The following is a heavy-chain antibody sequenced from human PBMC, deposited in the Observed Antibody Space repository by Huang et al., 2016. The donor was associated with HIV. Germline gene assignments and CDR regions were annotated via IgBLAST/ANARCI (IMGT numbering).Heavy chain of an antibody. CDR1: GFKLSGFG. J-gene: IGHJ4*02. Sequence: QVHLVDSGGGVVKPGGSLRFSLAAAGFKLSGFGSHWVRQAPVKGREWLAVISYDGRSQFYTDSVKGRFTISRDNSDNTLSLQMKGLRPDDTAVYYCAKESRWFSDFDHWGQGVLVSVSS. CDR2: ISYDGRSQ. D-gene: IGHD2-15*01. V-gene: IGHV3-30*18. CDR3: AKESRWFSDFDH.